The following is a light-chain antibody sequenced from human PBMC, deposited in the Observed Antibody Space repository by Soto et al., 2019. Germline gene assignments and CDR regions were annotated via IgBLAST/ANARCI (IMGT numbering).Light chain of an antibody. CDR2: DAS. CDR1: QGVGRF. Sequence: EIVLTQSPATLSLSPGERAALSCRASQGVGRFLAWYQQKPGQAPRLLIYDASNRATGIPARFSGSGSVTDFTLAIDHLEPECSAVYYCQQRGGWPLTFGGGTKVEIK. CDR3: QQRGGWPLT. V-gene: IGKV3-11*01. J-gene: IGKJ4*01.